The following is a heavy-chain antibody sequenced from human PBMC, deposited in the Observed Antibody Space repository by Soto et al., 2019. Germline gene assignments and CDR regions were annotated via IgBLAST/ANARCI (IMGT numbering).Heavy chain of an antibody. D-gene: IGHD1-26*01. V-gene: IGHV3-48*02. Sequence: EVQLVDSGGGLVQPGGSLRLSCAASGFTFSSYTMNWVRQAPGKGLEWISYISSSSRTIYYADSVTGRFTISRDNAKNSLYLQMTSLRDEDTAVYYCARVPTRAVDYWGQGTLVTVSS. CDR1: GFTFSSYT. CDR2: ISSSSRTI. J-gene: IGHJ4*02. CDR3: ARVPTRAVDY.